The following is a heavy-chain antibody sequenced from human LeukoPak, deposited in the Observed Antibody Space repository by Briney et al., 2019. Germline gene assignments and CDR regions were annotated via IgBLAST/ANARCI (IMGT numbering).Heavy chain of an antibody. Sequence: SETLSLTCAVSGGSFSGYYWTWIRQPPGKGLEWIGEINHSGSANYNPSLKSRVTISLDTSKKQFSLKLSSVTAADTAVYYCASRGDGSGSYYNAAFDIWGQGTMVTVSS. CDR1: GGSFSGYY. CDR2: INHSGSA. V-gene: IGHV4-34*01. CDR3: ASRGDGSGSYYNAAFDI. D-gene: IGHD3-10*01. J-gene: IGHJ3*02.